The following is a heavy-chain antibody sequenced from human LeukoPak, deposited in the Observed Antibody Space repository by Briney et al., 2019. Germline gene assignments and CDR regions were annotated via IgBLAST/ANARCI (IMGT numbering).Heavy chain of an antibody. Sequence: GGSLRLSCAASGFTSDRFTIHWVRQTPGKGLEWVSLINRRGHTFYADSVKGRFTISRDNSRNSVFLQMNSLRPEDTALYHCAKEVDCPSDCLFFHSWGQGTLVTVSS. CDR2: INRRGHT. D-gene: IGHD2-21*02. CDR1: GFTSDRFT. CDR3: AKEVDCPSDCLFFHS. V-gene: IGHV3-43*01. J-gene: IGHJ4*02.